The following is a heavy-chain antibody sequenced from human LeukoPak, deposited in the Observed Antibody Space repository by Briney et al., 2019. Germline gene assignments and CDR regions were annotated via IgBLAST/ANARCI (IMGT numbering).Heavy chain of an antibody. Sequence: SETLSLTCTVSGYSISSGYYWGWIRQPPGKGLEWIGSIYHSGSTYYNPSLKSRVTISVDTSKNQFSLKLSSVTAADTAVYYCAREGLLSGGLDYWGQGTLVTVSS. V-gene: IGHV4-38-2*02. J-gene: IGHJ4*02. CDR3: AREGLLSGGLDY. CDR1: GYSISSGYY. CDR2: IYHSGST. D-gene: IGHD2-15*01.